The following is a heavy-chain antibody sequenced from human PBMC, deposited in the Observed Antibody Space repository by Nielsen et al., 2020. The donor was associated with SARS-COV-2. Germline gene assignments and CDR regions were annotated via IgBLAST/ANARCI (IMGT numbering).Heavy chain of an antibody. D-gene: IGHD6-13*01. J-gene: IGHJ6*02. V-gene: IGHV3-23*03. CDR2: IYSGGSST. Sequence: GESLKISCAASGFTFSSYAMSWVRQAPGKGLEWVSVIYSGGSSTYYADSVKGRFTISRDNSKNTLYLQMNSLRAEDTAVYYCARVRVHLRTRGYIAAAPPRGYGMDVWGQGTTVTVSS. CDR3: ARVRVHLRTRGYIAAAPPRGYGMDV. CDR1: GFTFSSYA.